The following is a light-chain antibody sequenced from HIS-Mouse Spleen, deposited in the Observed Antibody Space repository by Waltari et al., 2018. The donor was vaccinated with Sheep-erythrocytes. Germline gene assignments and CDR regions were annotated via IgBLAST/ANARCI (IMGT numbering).Light chain of an antibody. Sequence: SYELTQPPSVSVSPGQTARITCSGDALPKKYAYWYQQKSGQAPVLVIYEDSKRPSGSPERFAGSSSGKMATLTISGAQVEDEADYYCYSTDSSGNHRVFGTGTKVTVL. CDR3: YSTDSSGNHRV. CDR1: ALPKKY. J-gene: IGLJ1*01. V-gene: IGLV3-10*01. CDR2: EDS.